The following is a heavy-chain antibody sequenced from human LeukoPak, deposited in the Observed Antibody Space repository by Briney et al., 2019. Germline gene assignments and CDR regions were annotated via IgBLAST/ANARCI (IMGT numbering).Heavy chain of an antibody. CDR1: GYTXTTHF. Sequence: GASVKVSCKASGYTXTTHFMHWVRQAPGQGLEWMGIINPSGGGTTYAQKFLGRVTMTRDTSTSTVYMELSSLRSEDTAVYYCARNGDNGAIDYWGQGTLVTVSS. J-gene: IGHJ4*02. CDR2: INPSGGGT. V-gene: IGHV1-46*01. CDR3: ARNGDNGAIDY. D-gene: IGHD4/OR15-4a*01.